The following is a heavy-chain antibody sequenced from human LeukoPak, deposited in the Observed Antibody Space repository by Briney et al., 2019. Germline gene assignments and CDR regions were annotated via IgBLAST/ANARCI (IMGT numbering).Heavy chain of an antibody. CDR2: IYAGGST. D-gene: IGHD3-3*01. V-gene: IGHV4-4*07. Sequence: SETLSLTCSVSGGSITSYYWNWIRQPAGKGLEWIGRIYAGGSTNYNPSLKSRVTMSVDTSKSQFSLKLSPVTAADTAVYYCARDEATRDFWSGYRFEYWGQGTLVTVSS. CDR3: ARDEATRDFWSGYRFEY. CDR1: GGSITSYY. J-gene: IGHJ4*02.